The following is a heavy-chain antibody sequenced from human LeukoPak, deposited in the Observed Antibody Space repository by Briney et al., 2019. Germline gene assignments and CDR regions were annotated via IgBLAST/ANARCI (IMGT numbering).Heavy chain of an antibody. Sequence: GASVKVSCKASGYTFTSYDINWVRQATGQGLEWMGWMNPNSGNTGYAQKFQGRVTITADESTSTAYMELSSLRSEDTAVYYCARGQQWLVGWFDPWGQGTLVTVSS. J-gene: IGHJ5*02. D-gene: IGHD6-19*01. CDR1: GYTFTSYD. V-gene: IGHV1-8*01. CDR2: MNPNSGNT. CDR3: ARGQQWLVGWFDP.